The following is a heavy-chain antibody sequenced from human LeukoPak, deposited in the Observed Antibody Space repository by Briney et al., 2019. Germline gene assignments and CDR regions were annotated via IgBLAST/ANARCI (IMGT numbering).Heavy chain of an antibody. D-gene: IGHD1-14*01. CDR3: ARGDRTKGYYYYYMDV. V-gene: IGHV4-34*01. J-gene: IGHJ6*03. CDR1: GGSFSGYY. CDR2: INHSGST. Sequence: PSETLSLTCAVYGGSFSGYYWSWLRQPPGKGLEWIGEINHSGSTNYNPSLKSRVTISVDTSKNQFSLKLSSVTAADTAVYYCARGDRTKGYYYYYMDVWGKGTTVTVSS.